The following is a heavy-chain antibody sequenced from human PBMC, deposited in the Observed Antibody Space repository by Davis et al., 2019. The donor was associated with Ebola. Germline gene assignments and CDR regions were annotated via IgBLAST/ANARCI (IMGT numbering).Heavy chain of an antibody. CDR1: GGSFSTYY. D-gene: IGHD4-17*01. CDR2: IYYSGTT. Sequence: MPSETLSLTCTVSGGSFSTYYWSWVRQPPGKGLEWVGYIYYSGTTHYNPSLRGRVTISVDTSKNQFSLKLSSVTAADTAVYYCARGNYGDYIVLYYYNMDVWGQGTTVTVSS. J-gene: IGHJ6*02. CDR3: ARGNYGDYIVLYYYNMDV. V-gene: IGHV4-59*01.